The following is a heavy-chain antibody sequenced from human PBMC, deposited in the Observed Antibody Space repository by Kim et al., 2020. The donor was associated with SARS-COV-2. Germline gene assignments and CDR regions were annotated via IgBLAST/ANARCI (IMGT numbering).Heavy chain of an antibody. V-gene: IGHV3-74*01. J-gene: IGHJ6*02. D-gene: IGHD6-13*01. CDR2: IKGDGSDT. Sequence: GGSLRLSCAASGFTFSSYWMHWVRQGPGKGLVWVSHIKGDGSDTNYADSVKGRFTISRDNAKNTLYLQLNSLSAGDTAVYFCARADAAAALDVWGQGNT. CDR3: ARADAAAALDV. CDR1: GFTFSSYW.